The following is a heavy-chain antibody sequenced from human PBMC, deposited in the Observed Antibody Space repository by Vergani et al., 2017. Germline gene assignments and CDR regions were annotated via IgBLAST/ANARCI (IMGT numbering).Heavy chain of an antibody. Sequence: EVQLLESGGGLVQPGGSLRLSCAASGFTFSSYAMSWVRQAPGKGLEWVSAISGSGGSTYYADSVKGRFTISRDNSKNTLYLQMNSLRAEDTAVYYCAKDRVVTATVPVYFEYWVRGTLVTIAS. J-gene: IGHJ4*02. CDR1: GFTFSSYA. CDR3: AKDRVVTATVPVYFEY. V-gene: IGHV3-23*01. D-gene: IGHD2-21*02. CDR2: ISGSGGST.